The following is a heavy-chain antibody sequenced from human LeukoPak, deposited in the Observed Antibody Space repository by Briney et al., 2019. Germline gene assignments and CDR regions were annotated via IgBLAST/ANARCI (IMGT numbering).Heavy chain of an antibody. D-gene: IGHD6-13*01. J-gene: IGHJ5*02. V-gene: IGHV3-23*01. CDR3: AKSSSTWAKNWFDP. Sequence: SGGSLRLSCAASGFTFSNYAMNWVRQAPGKGLEWVSGIGGSGGSTYYADSVKGRFTISRDNSKNTLYLQMNSLRAEDTAVYYCAKSSSTWAKNWFDPWGQGTLVTVSS. CDR2: IGGSGGST. CDR1: GFTFSNYA.